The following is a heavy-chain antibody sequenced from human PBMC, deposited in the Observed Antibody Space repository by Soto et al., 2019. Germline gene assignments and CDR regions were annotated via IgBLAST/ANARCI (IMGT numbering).Heavy chain of an antibody. CDR2: IYWDDDK. Sequence: QINLKESAPTVVKPTQTLTLTCTFSGFSLSSSGAAVGWCRQPPGSALVWVALIYWDDDKRYNRYNSSLDGRVSVTKKTSKDPVAVTLTNVDHTDTDTYFCAHRAPMTMFGLVIDNGVWFDPWGQRTRVSVSS. D-gene: IGHD3-10*02. J-gene: IGHJ5*02. V-gene: IGHV2-5*02. CDR1: GFSLSSSGAA. CDR3: AHRAPMTMFGLVIDNGVWFDP.